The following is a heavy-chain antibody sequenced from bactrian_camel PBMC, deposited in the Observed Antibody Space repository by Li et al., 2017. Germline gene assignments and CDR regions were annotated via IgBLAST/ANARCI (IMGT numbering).Heavy chain of an antibody. CDR2: RDYDAEI. D-gene: IGHD6*01. V-gene: IGHV3S1*01. CDR1: GLIWSNYC. J-gene: IGHJ6*01. Sequence: HVQLVESGGGSVQAGGSLRLSCAASGLIWSNYCMGWFRQAPGKERERVAARDYDAEIHYIESVQGRFTMSRDFASDTVYLQMNSLKVEDTAVYYCVRESYGGSWYWFGYWGQ. CDR3: VRESYGGSWYWFGY.